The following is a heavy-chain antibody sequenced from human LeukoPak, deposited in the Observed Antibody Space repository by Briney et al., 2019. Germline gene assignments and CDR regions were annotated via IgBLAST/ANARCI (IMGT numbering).Heavy chain of an antibody. J-gene: IGHJ4*02. Sequence: PGESLKISCKGSGDTFTDTYIAWVREVAGKGLEWMGIIYHDGSDTRYSPSLEWHVTITGDHYIRTAYLHWPSVRCSHTPMYHCARFLHGNSLDYWGQGALVTVCS. V-gene: IGHV5-51*01. CDR1: GDTFTDTY. CDR3: ARFLHGNSLDY. CDR2: IYHDGSDT. D-gene: IGHD1-7*01.